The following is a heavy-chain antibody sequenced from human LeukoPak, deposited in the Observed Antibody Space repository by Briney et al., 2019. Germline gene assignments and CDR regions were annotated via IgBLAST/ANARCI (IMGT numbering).Heavy chain of an antibody. CDR3: ASSIAARLWAQSDGFDI. CDR1: GFTFSSYA. Sequence: GGSLRLSCAASGFTFSSYAMNWVRQAPGKGLEYVSAISSNGGSTYYANSVKGRFTISRDNSKNTLYLQMGSLRAEDMAVYYCASSIAARLWAQSDGFDIWGQGTMVTVSS. V-gene: IGHV3-64*01. CDR2: ISSNGGST. J-gene: IGHJ3*02. D-gene: IGHD6-6*01.